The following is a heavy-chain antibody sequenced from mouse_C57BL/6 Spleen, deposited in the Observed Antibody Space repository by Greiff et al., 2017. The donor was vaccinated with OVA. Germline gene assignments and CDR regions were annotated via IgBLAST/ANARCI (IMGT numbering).Heavy chain of an antibody. J-gene: IGHJ2*01. D-gene: IGHD1-1*01. CDR1: GFTFSSYG. CDR2: ISSGGSYT. V-gene: IGHV5-6*01. CDR3: AINYYGSSYVGVFDY. Sequence: VQLQQSGGDLVKPGGSLKLSCAASGFTFSSYGMSWVRQTPDQRLEWVAPISSGGSYTYYPDSVQRRFTLSVDNAKNTLYMQTSNLKSEDTALDYCAINYYGSSYVGVFDYWGQGTTLTVSS.